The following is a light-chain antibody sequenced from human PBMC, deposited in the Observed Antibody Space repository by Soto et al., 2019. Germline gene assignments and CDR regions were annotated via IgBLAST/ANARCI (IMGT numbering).Light chain of an antibody. CDR2: AAS. CDR1: QGVSNY. Sequence: DIQLTQSPSSLSASVGDRVTITCRASQGVSNYFSWYQQKQEKVPTLLIYAASTLQSGVTSRFSGSGSGTYFTLTISSLQPEDVATYYCQNYNSAPYTFGQGTKLEIK. CDR3: QNYNSAPYT. J-gene: IGKJ2*01. V-gene: IGKV1-27*01.